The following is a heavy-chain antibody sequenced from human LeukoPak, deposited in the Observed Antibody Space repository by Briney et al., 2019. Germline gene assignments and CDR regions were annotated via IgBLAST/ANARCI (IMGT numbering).Heavy chain of an antibody. CDR2: MSYDGGNK. CDR3: ARDNDLVLDY. J-gene: IGHJ4*02. CDR1: GFTFSSYN. Sequence: HPGGSLRLSCAASGFTFSSYNMHWVRQTPVKGLEWVAVMSYDGGNKYYADSVEGRFTISRDNYKNTLFLKMNSLRAEDAAVYYCARDNDLVLDYWGQGTLVTVSS. V-gene: IGHV3-30-3*01. D-gene: IGHD1-1*01.